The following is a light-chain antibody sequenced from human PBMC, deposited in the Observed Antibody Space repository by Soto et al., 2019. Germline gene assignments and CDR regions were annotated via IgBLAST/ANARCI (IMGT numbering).Light chain of an antibody. V-gene: IGLV2-14*01. CDR2: EVT. CDR3: SSYKFSTTLRV. CDR1: TNDIGSYNY. J-gene: IGLJ7*01. Sequence: QSALTQPASVSGSPGQSITLSCAGTTNDIGSYNYVSWFQQHPGEAPKLIIFEVTHRPSGISTRFSGSKSGNTASLTISDLQAEDEALYYCSSYKFSTTLRVFGGGTQLPSS.